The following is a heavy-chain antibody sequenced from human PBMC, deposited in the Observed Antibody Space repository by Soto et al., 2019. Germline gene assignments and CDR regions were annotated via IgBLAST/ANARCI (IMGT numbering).Heavy chain of an antibody. D-gene: IGHD1-26*01. V-gene: IGHV6-1*01. CDR1: GDSVSSNSAT. CDR2: TYYRSKWYS. J-gene: IGHJ4*02. Sequence: TLSLTCAISGDSVSSNSATWNWIRQSPSRGLEWLGRTYYRSKWYSDYAVSVKSRITINPDTSKNQFSLQLNSVTPEDTAVYYCARAAYSGSYQGYFDYWGQGTLVTSPQ. CDR3: ARAAYSGSYQGYFDY.